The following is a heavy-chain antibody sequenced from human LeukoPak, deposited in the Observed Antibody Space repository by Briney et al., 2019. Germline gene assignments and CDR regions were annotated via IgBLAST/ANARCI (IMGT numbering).Heavy chain of an antibody. D-gene: IGHD5-18*01. V-gene: IGHV4-39*07. J-gene: IGHJ4*02. Sequence: SETLSLTCTVSGGSISSYYWSWIRQPPGKGLEWIGSFYYSGSTYYNPSLKSRVTISVDTSKNQFSLKLSSVTAADTAVYYCAREARGIQLWSYGTFDYWGQGTLVTVSS. CDR2: FYYSGST. CDR3: AREARGIQLWSYGTFDY. CDR1: GGSISSYY.